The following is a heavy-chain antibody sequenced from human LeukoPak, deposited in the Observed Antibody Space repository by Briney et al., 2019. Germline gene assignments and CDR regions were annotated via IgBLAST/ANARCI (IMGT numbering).Heavy chain of an antibody. D-gene: IGHD2-21*02. CDR2: IKQDASDK. J-gene: IGHJ4*02. V-gene: IGHV3-7*01. CDR1: GFTFSSHW. Sequence: GGSLRLSCAASGFTFSSHWMSWVRQAPGKGLEWVAYIKQDASDKYYVDSMKGRFTISRDNARNSLFLQMHSLRAEDTAVYYCTRSPQYCGSDCYSDYWGQGTLVTVSS. CDR3: TRSPQYCGSDCYSDY.